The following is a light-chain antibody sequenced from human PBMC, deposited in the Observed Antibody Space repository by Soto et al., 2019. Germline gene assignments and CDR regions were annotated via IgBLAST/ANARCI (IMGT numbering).Light chain of an antibody. CDR2: AAS. CDR3: QQSYSTPIT. Sequence: DIQMNQSPSSLSASVGDRVTITCRASQSISSYLNWYQQKPGKAPKLLIYAASSLQSGVPSRFSGSGSGTDFTLTISSLQPEDFATYYCQQSYSTPITFGQGTRLE. CDR1: QSISSY. J-gene: IGKJ5*01. V-gene: IGKV1-39*01.